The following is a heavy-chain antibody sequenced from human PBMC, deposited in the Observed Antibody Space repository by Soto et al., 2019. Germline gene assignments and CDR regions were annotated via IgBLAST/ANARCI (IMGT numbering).Heavy chain of an antibody. CDR1: GFTFSSYA. Sequence: QVQLVESGGGVVQPGRSLRLSCAASGFTFSSYAMHWVRQAPGKGLEWVAVISYDGSNKYYADSVKGRFTIYRDNSKNTLYLQMHSLRAEDTAVYYCARDLSFGAASVGYWGQGTLVTVSS. CDR2: ISYDGSNK. CDR3: ARDLSFGAASVGY. D-gene: IGHD3-3*01. J-gene: IGHJ4*02. V-gene: IGHV3-30-3*01.